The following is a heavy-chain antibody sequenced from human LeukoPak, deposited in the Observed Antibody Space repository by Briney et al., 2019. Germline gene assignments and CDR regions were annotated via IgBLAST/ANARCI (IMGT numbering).Heavy chain of an antibody. CDR2: IYYSGST. V-gene: IGHV4-39*01. D-gene: IGHD2-15*01. CDR3: AILGRSSYYYFDY. Sequence: SETLSLTCTVSGGSISSSSYYWGWIRQPPGKWLEWIGSIYYSGSTYYNPSLKSRVTISVDTSKNQFSLKLSSVTAADTAVYYCAILGRSSYYYFDYWGQGTLVTVSS. CDR1: GGSISSSSYY. J-gene: IGHJ4*02.